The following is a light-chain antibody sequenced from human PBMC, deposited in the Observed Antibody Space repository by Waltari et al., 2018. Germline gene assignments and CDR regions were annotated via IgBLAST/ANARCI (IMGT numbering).Light chain of an antibody. Sequence: SSELTQDPAVSVALGPTVRITCQGDSLRSYHASWDQPKPSQAPVLVIYGKNNRPSGIPHRFPGSSSGNTASLTITGAQAEDEADYYCNSRDSSGNHVVFGGGTKLTVL. CDR3: NSRDSSGNHVV. V-gene: IGLV3-19*01. J-gene: IGLJ2*01. CDR1: SLRSYH. CDR2: GKN.